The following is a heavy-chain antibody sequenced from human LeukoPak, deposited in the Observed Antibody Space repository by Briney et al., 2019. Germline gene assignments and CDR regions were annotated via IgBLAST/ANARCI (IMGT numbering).Heavy chain of an antibody. V-gene: IGHV4-61*01. CDR2: IYYSGST. CDR3: ARELRGQQLVRSHNWFDP. J-gene: IGHJ5*02. Sequence: SETLSLTCTVSGGSVSSGSYYWSWIRQPPGKGPEWIGYIYYSGSTNYNPSLKSRVTISVDTSKNQFSLKLSSVTAADTAVYYCARELRGQQLVRSHNWFDPWGQGTLVTVSS. D-gene: IGHD6-13*01. CDR1: GGSVSSGSYY.